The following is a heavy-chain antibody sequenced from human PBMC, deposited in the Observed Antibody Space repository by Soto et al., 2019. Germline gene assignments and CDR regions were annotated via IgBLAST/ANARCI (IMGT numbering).Heavy chain of an antibody. CDR3: ARSEATGLDY. Sequence: QVQLQESGPGLVKPSGTLSLTCTVSGGSMTSSNWWNWVRQSPGKGLEWIGEAHHSGRTNYNPSLKSRGTVAVDKSKSHFSLKLISVTAADTAVYYCARSEATGLDYWGQGTLVTVSS. V-gene: IGHV4-4*02. CDR1: GGSMTSSNW. J-gene: IGHJ4*02. D-gene: IGHD1-26*01. CDR2: AHHSGRT.